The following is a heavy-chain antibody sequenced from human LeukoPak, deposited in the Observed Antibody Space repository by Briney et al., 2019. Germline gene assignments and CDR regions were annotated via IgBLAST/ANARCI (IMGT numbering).Heavy chain of an antibody. CDR2: INPDSGGT. J-gene: IGHJ4*02. D-gene: IGHD4-23*01. CDR3: ARPFIETPSLGALDY. CDR1: GYTFTDYY. Sequence: ASVKLSCKASGYTFTDYYMHWVRQAPGQGLEWMGWINPDSGGTNYAQNFQGRVTMTRDTSISTAYMELSRLRSDDTAVYYCARPFIETPSLGALDYLRERRLVTVSS. V-gene: IGHV1-2*02.